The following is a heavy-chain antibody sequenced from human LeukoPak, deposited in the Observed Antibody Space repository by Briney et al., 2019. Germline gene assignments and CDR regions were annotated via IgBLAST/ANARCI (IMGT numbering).Heavy chain of an antibody. CDR3: ARDPYSSSGGGFDY. V-gene: IGHV3-30-3*01. Sequence: PGGSLRLSCAASGFTFSSYAMHWVRQAPGKGLEWVAVISYDGSDKYYADSVKGRFTISRDNSKNTLYLQMNSLRAEDTAVYYCARDPYSSSGGGFDYWGQGTLVTVSS. CDR1: GFTFSSYA. CDR2: ISYDGSDK. D-gene: IGHD6-13*01. J-gene: IGHJ4*02.